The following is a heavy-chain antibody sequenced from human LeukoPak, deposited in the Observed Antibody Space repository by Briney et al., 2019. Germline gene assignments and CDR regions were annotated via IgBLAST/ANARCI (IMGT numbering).Heavy chain of an antibody. CDR3: VKDPGEHELSVDY. D-gene: IGHD1/OR15-1a*01. CDR2: IYSGGST. Sequence: PGGSLRLSCAASGFTVSSNYMSWVRQAPGKGLEWVSVIYSGGSTYYADSVKGRFTISRDNSKNTLYLQMSSLRAEDTAVYYCVKDPGEHELSVDYWGQGTLVTVSS. J-gene: IGHJ4*02. CDR1: GFTVSSNY. V-gene: IGHV3-53*05.